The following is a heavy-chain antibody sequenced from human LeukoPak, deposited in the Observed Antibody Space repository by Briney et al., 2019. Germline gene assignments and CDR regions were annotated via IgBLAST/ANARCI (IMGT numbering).Heavy chain of an antibody. V-gene: IGHV1-69*13. J-gene: IGHJ4*02. CDR2: IIPVFNSP. Sequence: SVKVSCKASGYTFTSYGVSWVRQAPGQGLEWMGGIIPVFNSPNYAQKFLGRLTITADESTRTAYMELSSLRSEDTAVYYCARDYGVGSTAFDYFWGQGTLVTVSS. CDR1: GYTFTSYG. D-gene: IGHD1-26*01. CDR3: ARDYGVGSTAFDYF.